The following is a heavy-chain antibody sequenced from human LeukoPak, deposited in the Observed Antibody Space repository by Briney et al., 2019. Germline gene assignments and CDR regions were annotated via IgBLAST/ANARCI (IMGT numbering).Heavy chain of an antibody. V-gene: IGHV4-59*12. Sequence: SETLSLTCTVSGGSISSYYWSWIRQPPGKGLEWIGYIYYSGSTNYNPSLKSRVTISVDKSKNQFSLKLSSVTAADTAVYYCARREGGDYAIKDYWGQGTLVTVSS. CDR3: ARREGGDYAIKDY. D-gene: IGHD3-9*01. CDR2: IYYSGST. CDR1: GGSISSYY. J-gene: IGHJ4*02.